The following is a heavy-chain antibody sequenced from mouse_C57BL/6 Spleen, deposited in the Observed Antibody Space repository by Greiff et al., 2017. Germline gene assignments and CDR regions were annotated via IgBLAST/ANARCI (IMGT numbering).Heavy chain of an antibody. CDR1: GYTFTSYW. V-gene: IGHV1-52*01. CDR3: ARESVRNWYFDV. D-gene: IGHD1-1*01. CDR2: IDPSDSET. J-gene: IGHJ1*03. Sequence: VKLQQPGAELVRPGSSVKLSCKASGYTFTSYWMHWVKQRPIQGLEWIGNIDPSDSETHYNQKFKDKATLTVDKSSSTAYMQLSSLTSEDSAVYYCARESVRNWYFDVWGTGTTVTVSS.